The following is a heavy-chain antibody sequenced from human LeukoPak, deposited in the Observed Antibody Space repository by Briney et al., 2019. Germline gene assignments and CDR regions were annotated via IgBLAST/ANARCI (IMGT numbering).Heavy chain of an antibody. CDR1: GFTFSSYG. D-gene: IGHD3-10*01. V-gene: IGHV3-33*06. J-gene: IGHJ4*02. CDR2: IWYDGSNK. Sequence: GGSLRLSCAASGFTFSSYGMHWVRQAPGKGLERVAVIWYDGSNKYYADSVKGRFTISRDNSKNTLYLQMNSLRAEDTAVYYCAKDPRHNYYGSGSYYGVCYFDYWGQGTLVTVSS. CDR3: AKDPRHNYYGSGSYYGVCYFDY.